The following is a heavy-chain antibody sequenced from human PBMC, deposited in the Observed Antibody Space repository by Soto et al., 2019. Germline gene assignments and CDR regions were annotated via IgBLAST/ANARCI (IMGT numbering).Heavy chain of an antibody. J-gene: IGHJ4*02. Sequence: PSLTCTVSGGSTSGDNYWSWIRQPPGKGLEWIGHIYYSGNTDYNPSLKSRLAISIDTSKNQFSLKLSSVTAADTAVYFCAREGGESSDGLYYFDSWGQGSLVTVSS. CDR1: GGSTSGDNY. D-gene: IGHD3-16*01. CDR3: AREGGESSDGLYYFDS. CDR2: IYYSGNT. V-gene: IGHV4-30-4*01.